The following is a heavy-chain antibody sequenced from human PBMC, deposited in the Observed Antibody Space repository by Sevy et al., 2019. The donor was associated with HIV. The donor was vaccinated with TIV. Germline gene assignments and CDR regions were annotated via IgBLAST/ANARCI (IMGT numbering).Heavy chain of an antibody. V-gene: IGHV4-59*01. CDR2: IYYSGST. Sequence: ETLSLTCTVSGGSISSDYWSWIRQPPGKGLEWIGYIYYSGSTNYNPSLKSRVTISVDTSKNQFSLKLSSVTAADTAVYYCARERQLVLDYWGQGTLVTVSS. D-gene: IGHD6-13*01. CDR3: ARERQLVLDY. CDR1: GGSISSDY. J-gene: IGHJ4*02.